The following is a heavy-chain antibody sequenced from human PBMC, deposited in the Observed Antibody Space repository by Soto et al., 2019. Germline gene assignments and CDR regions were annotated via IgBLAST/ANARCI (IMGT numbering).Heavy chain of an antibody. CDR3: ARTPGKDWYFDL. V-gene: IGHV4-39*01. CDR2: IYYSGST. CDR1: GGSISSSSYY. Sequence: QLQLQESGPGLVKPSETLSLTCTVSGGSISSSSYYWGWIRQPPGKGLEWIGSIYYSGSTYYNPSLKSRVTISVDTSKNQFSLKLSSVTAADTAVYYCARTPGKDWYFDLWGRGTLVTVSS. J-gene: IGHJ2*01.